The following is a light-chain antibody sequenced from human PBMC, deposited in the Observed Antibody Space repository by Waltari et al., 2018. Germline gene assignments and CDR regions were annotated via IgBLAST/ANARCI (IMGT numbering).Light chain of an antibody. Sequence: SSELTQDPAVSVALGQTVSIKCQRESIGDNFATWYQQKPGQAPVLVFYGENNRPSGIPDRFSASRSGNTASLIITGAQAEDEADYYCQSRDSSANGVFGGGTKLTVL. J-gene: IGLJ3*02. CDR2: GEN. CDR1: SIGDNF. CDR3: QSRDSSANGV. V-gene: IGLV3-19*01.